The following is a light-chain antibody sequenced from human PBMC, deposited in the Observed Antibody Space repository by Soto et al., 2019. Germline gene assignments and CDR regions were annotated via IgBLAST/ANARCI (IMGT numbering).Light chain of an antibody. CDR1: SSDVGGYNY. CDR2: DVS. CDR3: SSYTSSSTRV. Sequence: QSVLTQPASVSGSPGQSITISCTGTSSDVGGYNYVSWYQQHPGKAPKLMIYDVSNRPSGVSNRFSGSKSGNTASLTISGLQAGDEADYYCSSYTSSSTRVFGPGTKVTVL. V-gene: IGLV2-14*01. J-gene: IGLJ1*01.